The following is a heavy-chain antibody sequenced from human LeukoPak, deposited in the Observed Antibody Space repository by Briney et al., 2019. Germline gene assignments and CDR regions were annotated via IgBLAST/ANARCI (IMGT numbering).Heavy chain of an antibody. CDR1: GFTFSSYW. Sequence: GGSLRLSCAASGFTFSSYWMSWVRQAPGKGLEWVAHIKQDGSEKYYVDSVKGRFTISRDNAKNSLYLQMNSLRAEDTAVYYCARVKVGYSYGYRPLDYWGQGTLVTVSS. V-gene: IGHV3-7*01. CDR3: ARVKVGYSYGYRPLDY. D-gene: IGHD5-18*01. J-gene: IGHJ4*02. CDR2: IKQDGSEK.